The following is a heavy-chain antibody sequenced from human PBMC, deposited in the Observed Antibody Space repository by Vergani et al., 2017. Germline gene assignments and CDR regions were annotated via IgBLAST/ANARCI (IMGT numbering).Heavy chain of an antibody. J-gene: IGHJ4*02. V-gene: IGHV4-34*01. CDR1: GGSFSGYY. CDR2: INHSGST. Sequence: QVQLQQWGAGLLKPSETLSLTCAVYGGSFSGYYWSWIRQPPGKGLEWIGEINHSGSTNYNPSLKSRVTISVDTSKNQFSRKLSSVTAADAAVYYCARAGGIAARRGFDYWGLGTLVTVSS. CDR3: ARAGGIAARRGFDY. D-gene: IGHD6-6*01.